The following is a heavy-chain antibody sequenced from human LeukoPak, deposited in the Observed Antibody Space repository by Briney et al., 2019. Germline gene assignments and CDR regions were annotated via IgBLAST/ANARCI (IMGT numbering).Heavy chain of an antibody. CDR3: ARDPGYSSSWYGGSANWFDP. J-gene: IGHJ5*02. CDR2: ISAYNGNT. D-gene: IGHD6-13*01. Sequence: ASVKVSCKASGYTFTSYGISWVRQAPGQGLEWMGWISAYNGNTNYAQKLQGRVTMTTDTSTSTAYMELRSLRSDDTAVYYCARDPGYSSSWYGGSANWFDPWGQGTLVTVSS. CDR1: GYTFTSYG. V-gene: IGHV1-18*01.